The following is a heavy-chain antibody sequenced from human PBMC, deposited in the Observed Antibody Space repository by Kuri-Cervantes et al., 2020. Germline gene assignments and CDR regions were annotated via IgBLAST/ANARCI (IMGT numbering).Heavy chain of an antibody. D-gene: IGHD3-22*01. V-gene: IGHV3-30*02. CDR3: AKESLDNRGYYSEHGIDY. J-gene: IGHJ4*02. CDR2: IRYDGSNK. CDR1: GFTFSSYG. Sequence: LSLTCAASGFTFSSYGMHWVRQAPGKGLEWVAFIRYDGSNKYYADSVKGRFTISRDNSKNTLYLQMDSLRTEDTAVYFCAKESLDNRGYYSEHGIDYWGQGTLVTVSS.